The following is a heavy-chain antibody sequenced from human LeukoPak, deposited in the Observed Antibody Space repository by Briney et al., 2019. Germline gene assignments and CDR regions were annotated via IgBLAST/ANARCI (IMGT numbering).Heavy chain of an antibody. Sequence: SETLSLTCTVSGGSISSYYWSWIRQPPGKGLEWIGYIYYSGSTNYNPSLKSRVTISVDTSKNQFSLKLSSVTAVDTAVYYCARGVIVGIPIEWGQGTQVTVS. V-gene: IGHV4-59*01. CDR1: GGSISSYY. CDR2: IYYSGST. CDR3: ARGVIVGIPIE. D-gene: IGHD1-26*01. J-gene: IGHJ4*02.